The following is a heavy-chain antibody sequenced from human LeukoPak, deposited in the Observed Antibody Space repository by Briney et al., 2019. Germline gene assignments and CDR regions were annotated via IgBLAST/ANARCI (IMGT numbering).Heavy chain of an antibody. Sequence: SETLSLTCAVSGYSISSGYYWGWIRQPPGKGLERIGSIYHSGSTYYNPSLKSRVTISVDTSKNQFSLKLSSVTAADTAVYYCARGPYGDCAGDWGQGTLVTVSS. CDR2: IYHSGST. V-gene: IGHV4-38-2*01. D-gene: IGHD4-17*01. CDR1: GYSISSGYY. CDR3: ARGPYGDCAGD. J-gene: IGHJ4*02.